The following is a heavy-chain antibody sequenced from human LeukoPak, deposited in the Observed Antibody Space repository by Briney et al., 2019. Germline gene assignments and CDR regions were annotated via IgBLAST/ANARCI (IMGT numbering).Heavy chain of an antibody. CDR2: ISGSGVST. V-gene: IGHV3-23*01. Sequence: SGGSLRLSCAASGFTFSSYAMSWVRQAPGKGLEWVSAISGSGVSTYYADSVKGRFTISRDNSKNTLYLQMNSLRAEDTAVYYCARGLGDYVWETGGWGQGTLVTVSS. D-gene: IGHD3-16*01. CDR1: GFTFSSYA. CDR3: ARGLGDYVWETGG. J-gene: IGHJ4*02.